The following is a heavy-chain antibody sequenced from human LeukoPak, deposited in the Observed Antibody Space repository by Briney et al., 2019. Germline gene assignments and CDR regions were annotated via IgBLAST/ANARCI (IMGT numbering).Heavy chain of an antibody. D-gene: IGHD3-22*01. CDR3: ARDTHYYDSSGADY. CDR1: GDSINSNNW. CDR2: IYHSGST. V-gene: IGHV4-4*02. Sequence: PSGTLSLTCAASGDSINSNNWWNWVRQPPGKGLEWIGEIYHSGSTNYNPSLKSRVTILVDKSKNQFSLKLSSVTAADTAVYYCARDTHYYDSSGADYWGQGTLVTVSS. J-gene: IGHJ4*02.